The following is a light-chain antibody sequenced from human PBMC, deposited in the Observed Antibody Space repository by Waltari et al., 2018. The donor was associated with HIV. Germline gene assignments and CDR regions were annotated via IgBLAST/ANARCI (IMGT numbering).Light chain of an antibody. CDR3: QQYNNWPPT. J-gene: IGKJ1*01. V-gene: IGKV3-15*01. Sequence: EIVMTQSPATLSLSPGERATLSCRASQSVTSNLAWYQQKPGQAPRLLIYGASTRATGIPARFSGSGSGTEFTLTIRSLQSEDVAVYYCQQYNNWPPTFGQGTKVEIK. CDR1: QSVTSN. CDR2: GAS.